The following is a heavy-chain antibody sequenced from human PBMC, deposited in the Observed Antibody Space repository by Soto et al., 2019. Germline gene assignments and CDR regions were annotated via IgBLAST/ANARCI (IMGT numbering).Heavy chain of an antibody. CDR3: ARAIYDSSGYYYGYFQH. CDR2: ISSSSSYI. V-gene: IGHV3-21*01. D-gene: IGHD3-22*01. CDR1: GFTFSSYS. Sequence: EVQLVESGGGLVKPGGSLRLSCAASGFTFSSYSMNWVRQAPGKGLEWVSSISSSSSYIYYADSVKGRFTISRDNAKNSLYLQMNSLRAEDTVVYYCARAIYDSSGYYYGYFQHWGQGTLVTVSS. J-gene: IGHJ1*01.